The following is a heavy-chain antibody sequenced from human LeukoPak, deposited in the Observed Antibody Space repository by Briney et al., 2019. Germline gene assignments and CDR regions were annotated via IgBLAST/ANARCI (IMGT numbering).Heavy chain of an antibody. CDR3: ARDIYDSSGYHYFVY. CDR1: GFTFSSYG. CDR2: IWFDGTNR. V-gene: IGHV3-33*08. Sequence: GGSLRLSCAASGFTFSSYGMHWVRQAPGKGLQWVAVIWFDGTNRYCADSVKGRFTISRDNSKNTLYLQMNSLRAEDTAVYYCARDIYDSSGYHYFVYWGQGTLVSLST. J-gene: IGHJ4*02. D-gene: IGHD3-22*01.